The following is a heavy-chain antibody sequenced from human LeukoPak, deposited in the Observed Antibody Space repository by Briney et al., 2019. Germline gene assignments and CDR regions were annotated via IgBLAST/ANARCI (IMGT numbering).Heavy chain of an antibody. CDR2: IRQDGSDK. V-gene: IGHV3-7*01. J-gene: IGHJ4*02. CDR3: ARDGGSAIPFDY. Sequence: GGSLRLSCAASGFTFSTYWMSWVRQAPGKGLEWVANIRQDGSDKYYVDSVMGRFTISRDNAKNSLYLQMNSLRVEDTAVYYCARDGGSAIPFDYWGQGTLVTVSS. CDR1: GFTFSTYW.